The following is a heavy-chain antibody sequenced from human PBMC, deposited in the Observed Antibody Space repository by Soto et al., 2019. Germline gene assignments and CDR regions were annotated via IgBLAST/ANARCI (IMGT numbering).Heavy chain of an antibody. D-gene: IGHD3-10*01. CDR1: GFTFSSYA. J-gene: IGHJ4*01. Sequence: PGGSLRLSCAASGFTFSSYAVSWVRQAPGKGLEWVSTISGSGGVTYYADSVKGRFTISRDNSKNTLYLQMYSLRAEDTAVYFCARDRVVRGSGLTYFDFWGRGTLVTVSS. V-gene: IGHV3-23*01. CDR2: ISGSGGVT. CDR3: ARDRVVRGSGLTYFDF.